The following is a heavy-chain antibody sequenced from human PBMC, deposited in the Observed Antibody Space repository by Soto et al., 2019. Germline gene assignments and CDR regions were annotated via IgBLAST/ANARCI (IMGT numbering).Heavy chain of an antibody. CDR2: IWYDGSNK. CDR1: GFTFSSYG. D-gene: IGHD3-3*01. Sequence: GGFLRLSCVASGFTFSSYGMHWVRQAPGKGLEWVAVIWYDGSNKYYADSVKGRFTISRDNSKNTLYLQMNSLRAEDTAVYFCARETYDFWSGYYGACALDIWGQGTMVTVSS. CDR3: ARETYDFWSGYYGACALDI. V-gene: IGHV3-33*01. J-gene: IGHJ3*02.